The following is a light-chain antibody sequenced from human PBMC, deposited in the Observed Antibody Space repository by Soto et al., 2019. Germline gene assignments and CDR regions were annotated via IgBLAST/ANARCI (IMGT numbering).Light chain of an antibody. CDR1: QSVSSY. Sequence: IMLTQSPATLSLSPGERATLSCRASQSVSSYLAWYQQKPGQAPRLRIYDASNRATGIPARLSGSGSGTDFTLTISSLEPEDFAVYYCQQRSNWITFGQGTRLEIK. CDR2: DAS. J-gene: IGKJ5*01. CDR3: QQRSNWIT. V-gene: IGKV3-11*01.